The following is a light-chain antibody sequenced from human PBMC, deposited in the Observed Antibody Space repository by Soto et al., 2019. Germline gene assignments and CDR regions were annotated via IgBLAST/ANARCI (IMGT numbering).Light chain of an antibody. J-gene: IGKJ2*01. CDR3: QQSYSTPYT. V-gene: IGKV1-39*01. CDR2: AAS. Sequence: DIQMTQSPSSLSASVGDRVTITCRASPSISSCLNWYQQKPEKAPKLLIYAASSLQSGVPSRFSGSGSGTDFTLTISSLQPEDFATYYCQQSYSTPYTFGQGTKLEIK. CDR1: PSISSC.